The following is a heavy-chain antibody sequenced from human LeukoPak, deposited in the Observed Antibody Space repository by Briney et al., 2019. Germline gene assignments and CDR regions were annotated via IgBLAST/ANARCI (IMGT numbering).Heavy chain of an antibody. CDR1: GFAFSFFA. V-gene: IGHV3-23*01. CDR2: IGGGDGSI. D-gene: IGHD6-19*01. J-gene: IGHJ6*02. Sequence: GGSLRLSCEASGFAFSFFAVNWVRQAPGKGLEWVSVIGGGDGSIYYADSVKGRFTISRDNSKNTLYLQMTSLRAEDAAIYYCAKGMGLAHYYFYGMDVWGQGTTVTVSS. CDR3: AKGMGLAHYYFYGMDV.